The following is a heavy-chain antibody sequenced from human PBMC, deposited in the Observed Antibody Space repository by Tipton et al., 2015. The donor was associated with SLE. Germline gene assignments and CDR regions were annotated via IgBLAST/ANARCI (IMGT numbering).Heavy chain of an antibody. Sequence: SLRLSCAASGFTFSTFAMSWVRQAPGKGLEWVSAISHSGDNTYYADSEKGRFTISRDNSKNILNLQMNSLRAEDTAVYYCARDSDGIAARPYYFDYWGQGTLVTVSS. CDR1: GFTFSTFA. V-gene: IGHV3-23*01. J-gene: IGHJ4*02. CDR3: ARDSDGIAARPYYFDY. CDR2: ISHSGDNT. D-gene: IGHD6-6*01.